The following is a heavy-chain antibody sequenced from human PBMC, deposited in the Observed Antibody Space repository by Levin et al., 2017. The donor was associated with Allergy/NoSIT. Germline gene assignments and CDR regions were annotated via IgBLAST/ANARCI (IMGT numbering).Heavy chain of an antibody. CDR1: GFTFSSYS. CDR2: ISSSSSTI. J-gene: IGHJ6*02. V-gene: IGHV3-48*01. Sequence: GESLKISCAASGFTFSSYSMNWVRQAPGKGLEWVSYISSSSSTIYYADSVKGRFTISRDNAKNSLYLQMNSLRAEDTAVYYCARDLRSSYTSLYYYYGMDVWGQGTTVTVSS. CDR3: ARDLRSSYTSLYYYYGMDV. D-gene: IGHD2-15*01.